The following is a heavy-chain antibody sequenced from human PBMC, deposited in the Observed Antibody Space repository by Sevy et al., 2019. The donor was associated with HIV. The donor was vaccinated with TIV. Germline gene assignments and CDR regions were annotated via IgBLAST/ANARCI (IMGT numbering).Heavy chain of an antibody. V-gene: IGHV4-34*01. D-gene: IGHD6-19*01. CDR1: GGSFSGYY. Sequence: SETLSLTCAVYGGSFSGYYWSWIRQPPGKGLEWIGEINHSGSTNYNPSLKSRVTISVDTSKNQFSRKLSYVTAADTAVYYCARVMYGSGWYSSGGGAFDIWGQGTMVTVSS. CDR2: INHSGST. CDR3: ARVMYGSGWYSSGGGAFDI. J-gene: IGHJ3*02.